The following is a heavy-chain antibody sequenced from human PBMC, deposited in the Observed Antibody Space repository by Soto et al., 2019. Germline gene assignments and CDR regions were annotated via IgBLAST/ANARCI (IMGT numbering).Heavy chain of an antibody. CDR1: GFTFTSSA. V-gene: IGHV1-58*01. D-gene: IGHD2-8*01. J-gene: IGHJ4*02. Sequence: QMQLEQSGPEVKKPGTSVKVSCKASGFTFTSSAFQWVRQARGQRLEWIGWIAVGSGYTNYAQRFQDRVTLTRDMSTATTYMELSRLTSEDTAIYYCAADVTAWQQMVPSDYWGQGTLVTVSS. CDR3: AADVTAWQQMVPSDY. CDR2: IAVGSGYT.